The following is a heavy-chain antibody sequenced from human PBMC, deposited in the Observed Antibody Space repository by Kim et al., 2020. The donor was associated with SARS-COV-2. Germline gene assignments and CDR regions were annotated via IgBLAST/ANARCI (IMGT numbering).Heavy chain of an antibody. D-gene: IGHD2-21*02. CDR2: VSGSGDSS. CDR3: AKVFGYWESGDQRYYY. J-gene: IGHJ6*01. Sequence: GGSLRLSCAASGFTFTTYAMSWVRQAPGKVLEWVSGVSGSGDSSYYADSVKGRFTIFRDNSKDTVYLQMNSLRVEDTAIYYCAKVFGYWESGDQRYYY. CDR1: GFTFTTYA. V-gene: IGHV3-23*01.